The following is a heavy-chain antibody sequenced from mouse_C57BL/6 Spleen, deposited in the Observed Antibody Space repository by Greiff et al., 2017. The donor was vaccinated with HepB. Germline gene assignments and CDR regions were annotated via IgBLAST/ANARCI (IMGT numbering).Heavy chain of an antibody. CDR1: GYTFTSYW. CDR3: ARGINYYGSTRYWYFDV. J-gene: IGHJ1*03. Sequence: QVQLQQPGAELVKPGASVKLSYKASGYTFTSYWMQWVKQRPGQGLEWIGEIDPSDSYTNYNQKFKGKATLTVDTSSSTAYMQLSSLASEDSAVYYCARGINYYGSTRYWYFDVWGTGTTVTVSS. CDR2: IDPSDSYT. D-gene: IGHD1-1*01. V-gene: IGHV1-50*01.